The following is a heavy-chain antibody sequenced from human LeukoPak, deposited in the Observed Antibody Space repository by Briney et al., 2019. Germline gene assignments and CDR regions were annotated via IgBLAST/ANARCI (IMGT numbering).Heavy chain of an antibody. D-gene: IGHD6-19*01. Sequence: SETLSLTCTVSGGSISSCYWSWIRQPAGTALEWIGRIYTSGTITYNPSLKSRVTMSVDTSKNQFSLKLSSVTAADTAVYYCARGGAVAPYYYYYYMDVWGKGTTATVSS. CDR1: GGSISSCY. V-gene: IGHV4-4*07. J-gene: IGHJ6*03. CDR3: ARGGAVAPYYYYYYMDV. CDR2: IYTSGTI.